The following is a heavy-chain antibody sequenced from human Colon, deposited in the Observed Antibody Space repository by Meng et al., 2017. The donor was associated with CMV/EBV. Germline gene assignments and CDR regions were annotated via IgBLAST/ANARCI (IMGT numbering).Heavy chain of an antibody. V-gene: IGHV3-30*02. CDR2: IRYDGSNK. Sequence: FTFSSYGMHWVRQAPGKGLEWVAFIRYDGSNKYYADSVKGRFTISRDNSKNTLYLQMNSLRAEDTAVYYCAKALSPYSSGWYGGFDYWGQGTLVTVSS. CDR3: AKALSPYSSGWYGGFDY. CDR1: FTFSSYG. J-gene: IGHJ4*02. D-gene: IGHD6-19*01.